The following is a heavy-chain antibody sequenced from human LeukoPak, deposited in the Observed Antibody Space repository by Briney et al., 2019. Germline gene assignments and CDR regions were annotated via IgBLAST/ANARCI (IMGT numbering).Heavy chain of an antibody. CDR3: ARVREQWLVYDAFDI. D-gene: IGHD6-19*01. CDR2: INPNSGGT. Sequence: GASVKVSCKASGYTLTGYYMHWVRQAPGQGLEWMGWINPNSGGTNYAQKFQGRVTMTRDTSISTAYMELSRLRSDDTAVYYCARVREQWLVYDAFDIWGQGTMVTVSS. V-gene: IGHV1-2*02. J-gene: IGHJ3*02. CDR1: GYTLTGYY.